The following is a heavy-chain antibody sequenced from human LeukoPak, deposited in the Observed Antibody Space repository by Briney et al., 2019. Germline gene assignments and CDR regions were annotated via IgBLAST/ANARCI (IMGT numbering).Heavy chain of an antibody. CDR2: ISSSSSYI. CDR3: ARDLIEMATISAGDYYYYGMDV. D-gene: IGHD5-24*01. CDR1: GFTFSSYS. V-gene: IGHV3-21*01. Sequence: GGSLRLSCAASGFTFSSYSMNWVRQAPGKGLEWVSSISSSSSYIYYADTVKGRFTISRDNAKNSLYLQMNSLRAEDTAVYYCARDLIEMATISAGDYYYYGMDVWGQGTTVTVSS. J-gene: IGHJ6*02.